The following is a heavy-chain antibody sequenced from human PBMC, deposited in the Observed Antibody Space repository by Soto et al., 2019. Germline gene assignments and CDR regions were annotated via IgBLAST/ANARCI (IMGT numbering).Heavy chain of an antibody. D-gene: IGHD3-22*01. J-gene: IGHJ5*02. Sequence: ASVKVSCKASGYSFTSYGISWVRQAPGQGLEWMGWISAYNGNKKYVQKLQGRVTMTTDTSTSTAYMELRSLRSDDTAVYYCARVRRYYDSSGYLNWFDPWGQGTLVTVSS. CDR1: GYSFTSYG. CDR2: ISAYNGNK. CDR3: ARVRRYYDSSGYLNWFDP. V-gene: IGHV1-18*01.